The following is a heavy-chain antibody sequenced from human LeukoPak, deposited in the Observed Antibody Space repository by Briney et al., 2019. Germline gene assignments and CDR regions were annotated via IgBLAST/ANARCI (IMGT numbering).Heavy chain of an antibody. Sequence: PGGSLRLSCAASGFTFSSYAMSWVRQAPGKGLEWVSGISGSGYSTYHADSVKGRFTISRDNSKNTLYLQMNSLRAEDTAVYYCAKAGGRSFKRHIVVVTGAFDIWGQGTMVTVSS. D-gene: IGHD2-21*02. CDR3: AKAGGRSFKRHIVVVTGAFDI. CDR1: GFTFSSYA. J-gene: IGHJ3*02. CDR2: ISGSGYST. V-gene: IGHV3-23*01.